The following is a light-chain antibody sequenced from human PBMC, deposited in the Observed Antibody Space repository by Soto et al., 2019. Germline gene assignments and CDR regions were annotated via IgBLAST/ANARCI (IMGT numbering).Light chain of an antibody. V-gene: IGKV3-15*01. CDR2: VAS. Sequence: EIVMTQSLATLSVSPGERATLSCRASQTVYNNLAWYQQKPGQPPRLLIYVASARATGIPARFSGSGSGTEFTLTISSLQSEDFAVYYCQQYSNWPLTFGGGTKVEIK. CDR1: QTVYNN. J-gene: IGKJ4*01. CDR3: QQYSNWPLT.